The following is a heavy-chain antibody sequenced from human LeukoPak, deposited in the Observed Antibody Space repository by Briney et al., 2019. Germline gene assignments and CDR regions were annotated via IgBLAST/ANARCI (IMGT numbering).Heavy chain of an antibody. V-gene: IGHV3-23*01. CDR2: ISGSGGST. Sequence: PGGSLRLSCAASGFTVSSYAMSWVRQAPGKGLEWVSAISGSGGSTYYADSVKGRFTISRDNSKNTLYLQMNSLRAEDTAVYYCARGEDYRDYFDYWGQGTLVTVSS. J-gene: IGHJ4*02. CDR1: GFTVSSYA. D-gene: IGHD4-17*01. CDR3: ARGEDYRDYFDY.